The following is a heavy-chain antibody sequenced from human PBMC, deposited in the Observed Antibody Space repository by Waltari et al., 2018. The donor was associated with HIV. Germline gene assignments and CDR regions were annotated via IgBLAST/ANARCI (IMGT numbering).Heavy chain of an antibody. Sequence: QVQLQESGPGLVKPSETLSLTCSVPGDSITTSFWNWIRQPPGKGLEWIGYIYYSGNANYNPSLKSRVSMSLDTSRNQFSLKLTSVTAADAAVYYCARGGTFDSAGHYLFVSWGQGTLVTVSS. D-gene: IGHD3-22*01. V-gene: IGHV4-59*01. CDR2: IYYSGNA. CDR1: GDSITTSF. CDR3: ARGGTFDSAGHYLFVS. J-gene: IGHJ4*02.